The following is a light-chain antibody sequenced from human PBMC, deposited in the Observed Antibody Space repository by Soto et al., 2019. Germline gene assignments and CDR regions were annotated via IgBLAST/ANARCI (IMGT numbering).Light chain of an antibody. V-gene: IGKV1-39*01. J-gene: IGKJ1*01. Sequence: QLTQSPSSLSASVGDRVIITCRASQSVSRSLNWYQQKTGQAPKLLIYAASTLHSGVPSRFSGSGSGTEFTLTISSLQPEDFGTYYCQQNAIIPPWTFGQGTKVYVK. CDR3: QQNAIIPPWT. CDR1: QSVSRS. CDR2: AAS.